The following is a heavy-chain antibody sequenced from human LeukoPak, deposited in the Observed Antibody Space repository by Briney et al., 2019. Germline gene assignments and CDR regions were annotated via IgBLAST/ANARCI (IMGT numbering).Heavy chain of an antibody. Sequence: PSKTLSLTCTVSGYSISSGYYWGWIRQPPGKGLEWIGSIYHSGSTYYNPSLKSRVTISVDTSKNQFSLKLSSVTAADTAVYYCARDMTTVTYGAFDIWGQGTMVTVSS. CDR3: ARDMTTVTYGAFDI. CDR2: IYHSGST. CDR1: GYSISSGYY. D-gene: IGHD4-17*01. V-gene: IGHV4-38-2*02. J-gene: IGHJ3*02.